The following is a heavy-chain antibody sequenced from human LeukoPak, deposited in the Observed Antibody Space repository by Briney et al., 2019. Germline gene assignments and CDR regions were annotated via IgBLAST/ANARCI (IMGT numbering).Heavy chain of an antibody. D-gene: IGHD6-13*01. CDR1: GFTFNNYA. V-gene: IGHV3-7*04. CDR3: ARAGYSNSCFDY. CDR2: IKEDGSEK. Sequence: GGSLRLSCAASGFTFNNYAMSWVRQAPGRGLEWVANIKEDGSEKDYVDSVKGRFTISRDGAKNSLHLQMNSLRAEDTAVYYCARAGYSNSCFDYWGQGTLVTVSS. J-gene: IGHJ4*02.